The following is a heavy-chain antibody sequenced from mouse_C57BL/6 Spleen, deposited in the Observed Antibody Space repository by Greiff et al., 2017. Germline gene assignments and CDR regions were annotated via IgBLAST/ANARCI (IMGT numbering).Heavy chain of an antibody. J-gene: IGHJ4*01. CDR3: AIEGRWDKAMDY. D-gene: IGHD3-3*01. CDR1: GYTFTSYW. CDR2: IHPSDSDT. V-gene: IGHV1-74*01. Sequence: QVQLKQPGAELVKPGASVKVSCKASGYTFTSYWMHWVKQRPGQGLEWIGRIHPSDSDTNYNQKFKGKATLTVDKSSSTAYMQLSSLTSEDSAVYYCAIEGRWDKAMDYWGQGTSVTVSS.